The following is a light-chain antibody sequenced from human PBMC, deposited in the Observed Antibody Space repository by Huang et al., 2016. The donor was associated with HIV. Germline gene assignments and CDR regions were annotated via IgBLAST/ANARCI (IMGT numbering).Light chain of an antibody. J-gene: IGKJ4*01. V-gene: IGKV3-20*01. CDR2: GTS. Sequence: EIVLTQSPGTLSLSPRERATLSCRASQTISSSSLAWFQQRPGQTPRLLVYGTSSRATGIPDRFSGSGSGTDFILTISRLEPEDFAVYYCHHYGTSPLTFGGGTKVEIK. CDR1: QTISSSS. CDR3: HHYGTSPLT.